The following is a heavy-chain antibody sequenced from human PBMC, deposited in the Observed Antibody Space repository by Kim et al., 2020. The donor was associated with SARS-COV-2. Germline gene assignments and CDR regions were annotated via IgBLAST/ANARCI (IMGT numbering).Heavy chain of an antibody. CDR2: T. CDR3: ARDGLNALDI. J-gene: IGHJ3*02. V-gene: IGHV3-72*01. D-gene: IGHD2-2*01. Sequence: TEYAASVKGRFTISRDDSKNSLYLQMNSLKTEDTAVYYCARDGLNALDIWGQGTMVTVSS.